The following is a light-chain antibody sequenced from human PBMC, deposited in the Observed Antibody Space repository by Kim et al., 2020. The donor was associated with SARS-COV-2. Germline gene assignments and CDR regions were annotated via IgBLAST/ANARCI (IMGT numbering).Light chain of an antibody. J-gene: IGKJ2*01. CDR3: QQYGIAPPYT. CDR1: QSVCSHC. V-gene: IGKV3-20*01. Sequence: SPGGRATLSCRTRQSVCSHCLAWYQQKPGQAPRLLIYSVSNRATGIPDRFSGSGSGTDFTLTISRLEPEDFAVYYCQQYGIAPPYTFGQGTKLEI. CDR2: SVS.